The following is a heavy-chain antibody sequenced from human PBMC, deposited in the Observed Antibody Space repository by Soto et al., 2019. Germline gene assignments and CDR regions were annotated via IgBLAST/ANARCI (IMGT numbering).Heavy chain of an antibody. V-gene: IGHV1-3*01. CDR3: AREDSSGYYPYFDY. J-gene: IGHJ4*02. CDR2: INAGNGNT. CDR1: GYTFTSYA. D-gene: IGHD3-22*01. Sequence: ASVKVSCKASGYTFTSYAMHWVRQAPGQRLEWVGWINAGNGNTKYSQKFQGRVTITRDTSASTAYMELSSLRSEDTAVYYCAREDSSGYYPYFDYWGQGTLVTVSS.